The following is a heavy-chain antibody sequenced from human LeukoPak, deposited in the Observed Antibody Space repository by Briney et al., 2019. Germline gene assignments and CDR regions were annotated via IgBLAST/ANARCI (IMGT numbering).Heavy chain of an antibody. Sequence: GGSLRPSCAASGFTFSSYSMNWVRQAPGKGLEWVSSISSSSSYIYYADSVKGRFTISRDNAKNSLYLQMNSLRAEDTAVYYCARAGLAVAVSHSGYWGQGTLVTVSS. V-gene: IGHV3-21*01. D-gene: IGHD6-19*01. CDR1: GFTFSSYS. CDR2: ISSSSSYI. J-gene: IGHJ4*02. CDR3: ARAGLAVAVSHSGY.